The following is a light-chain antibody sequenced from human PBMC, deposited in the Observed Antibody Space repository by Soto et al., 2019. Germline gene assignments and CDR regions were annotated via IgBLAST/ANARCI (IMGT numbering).Light chain of an antibody. CDR1: QNIGSW. V-gene: IGKV1-5*03. CDR2: KAS. Sequence: DIQMTQSPSTLSASGGDRVTITCRASQNIGSWLAWYRQKPGEAPKLLISKASTLESGVPSRFSGRAYGTEFTLTISSLQPDDFGTYFCQHYNSYSEAFGQGTKVDIK. J-gene: IGKJ1*01. CDR3: QHYNSYSEA.